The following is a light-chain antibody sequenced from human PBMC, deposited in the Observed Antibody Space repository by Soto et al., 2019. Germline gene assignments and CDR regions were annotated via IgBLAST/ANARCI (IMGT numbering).Light chain of an antibody. V-gene: IGLV2-14*01. J-gene: IGLJ3*02. Sequence: QSALTQPASVSGSPGQSITISCTGTSSDVGGYNYVSWYQQPPGKAPKLMIYDVSNRPSGVSNRFSGSKSGNTASLTISGLQAEDEADYYCSSCTSSSTVFGGGTKLTVL. CDR2: DVS. CDR1: SSDVGGYNY. CDR3: SSCTSSSTV.